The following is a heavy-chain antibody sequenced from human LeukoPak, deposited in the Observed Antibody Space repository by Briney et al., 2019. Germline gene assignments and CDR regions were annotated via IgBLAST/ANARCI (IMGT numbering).Heavy chain of an antibody. J-gene: IGHJ4*02. D-gene: IGHD6-19*01. Sequence: WETLSLTCTVSGGSISSSSYYWGWIRQPPGKGLEWIGSICYSGSTYYNPSLKSRVTISVDTSKNQFSLKLSSVTAADAAVYYCARRDFSSGWYRGNYWGQGTLVTVSS. V-gene: IGHV4-39*01. CDR1: GGSISSSSYY. CDR2: ICYSGST. CDR3: ARRDFSSGWYRGNY.